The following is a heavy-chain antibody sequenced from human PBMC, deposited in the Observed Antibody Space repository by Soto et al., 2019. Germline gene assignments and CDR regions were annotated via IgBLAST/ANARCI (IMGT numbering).Heavy chain of an antibody. D-gene: IGHD3-22*01. CDR2: MNPNSGNT. CDR1: GDTFTSYD. Sequence: ASVKVSCKASGDTFTSYDINWVRQATGQGLEWMGWMNPNSGNTGYAQKFQGRCTMTRNTSISTAYMELSSLRSEDTAVYYCASVCGSSGYYYFITRHDAFDIWGQGTMVTVSS. J-gene: IGHJ3*02. V-gene: IGHV1-8*01. CDR3: ASVCGSSGYYYFITRHDAFDI.